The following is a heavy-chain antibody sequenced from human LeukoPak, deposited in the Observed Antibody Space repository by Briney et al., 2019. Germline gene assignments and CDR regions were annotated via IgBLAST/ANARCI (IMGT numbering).Heavy chain of an antibody. Sequence: GRSLTLSCAASGFTFSSYAMHWLRQARGKGLEGGAVISYDGSNKYYADSVRGRFTIYRDNSKNTLYLQMNSLRAEDTAVYYCARDGRYDYVWGSYRSAFYYFDYWGQGTLVTVSS. CDR3: ARDGRYDYVWGSYRSAFYYFDY. CDR1: GFTFSSYA. D-gene: IGHD3-16*02. V-gene: IGHV3-30*04. J-gene: IGHJ4*02. CDR2: ISYDGSNK.